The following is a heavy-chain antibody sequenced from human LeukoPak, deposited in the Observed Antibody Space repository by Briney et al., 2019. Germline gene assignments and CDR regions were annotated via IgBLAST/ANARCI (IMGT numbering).Heavy chain of an antibody. CDR3: ARVGKMYCSSTSCYDYYYYMDV. J-gene: IGHJ6*03. D-gene: IGHD2-2*01. V-gene: IGHV4-59*01. Sequence: PSETLSLTCTVSGGSISSYYWSWIRQPPGKGLEWIGYIYYSGSTNYNPSLKSRVTISVDTSKNQFSLKLSSVTAADTAVYYCARVGKMYCSSTSCYDYYYYMDVWGKGTTVTISS. CDR1: GGSISSYY. CDR2: IYYSGST.